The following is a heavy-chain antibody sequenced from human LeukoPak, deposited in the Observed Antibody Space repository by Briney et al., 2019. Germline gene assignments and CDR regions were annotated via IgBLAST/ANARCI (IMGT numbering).Heavy chain of an antibody. Sequence: WGSLRLSCAASGFTFSSYDMHWVRQAAGKGLEWVSAIGTAGDTYYPGSVKGRFTISRENAKNSLYLQMNSLRAGDTAVYYCARAFNYYDSSGYYWAYWYFDLWGRGTLVTVSS. CDR2: IGTAGDT. V-gene: IGHV3-13*01. J-gene: IGHJ2*01. D-gene: IGHD3-22*01. CDR1: GFTFSSYD. CDR3: ARAFNYYDSSGYYWAYWYFDL.